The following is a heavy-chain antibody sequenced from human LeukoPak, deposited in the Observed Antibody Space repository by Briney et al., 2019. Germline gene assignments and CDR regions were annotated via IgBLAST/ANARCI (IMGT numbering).Heavy chain of an antibody. CDR3: TKPRGYGSGTYYDY. CDR2: IRSKTNNYAT. J-gene: IGHJ4*02. Sequence: PGGSLRLSCVASGFTFSGSAIHWVRQASGKGLESVGHIRSKTNNYATAYAASVKGRFTISRDDSKNTAYLQMSSLETEDTAIYYCTKPRGYGSGTYYDYWGQGTLDTVSS. V-gene: IGHV3-73*01. D-gene: IGHD3-10*01. CDR1: GFTFSGSA.